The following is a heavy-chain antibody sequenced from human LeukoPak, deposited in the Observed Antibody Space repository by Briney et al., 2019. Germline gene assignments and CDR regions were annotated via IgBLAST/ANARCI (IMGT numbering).Heavy chain of an antibody. J-gene: IGHJ3*02. D-gene: IGHD2-15*01. CDR3: AHRPPYCSGGSCGAFDI. Sequence: SGPTLVKPTQTLTLTCTFSGFSLSTSGVGVGWIRQPPGKALEWLALIYWDDYKRYSPSLKSRPTITKDTSKSQVVLIMTNMDPVDTATYHCAHRPPYCSGGSCGAFDIWGQGTMVTVSS. CDR1: GFSLSTSGVG. CDR2: IYWDDYK. V-gene: IGHV2-5*02.